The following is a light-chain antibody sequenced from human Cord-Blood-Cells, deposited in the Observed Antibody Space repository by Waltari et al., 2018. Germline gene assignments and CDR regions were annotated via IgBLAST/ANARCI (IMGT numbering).Light chain of an antibody. CDR3: SSYTSSSTLV. CDR2: AVS. J-gene: IGLJ3*02. V-gene: IGLV2-14*01. CDR1: SSDVGGYNY. Sequence: QSALTQPASVSGSPGQSITISCTGTSSDVGGYNYVSWYQQHPGKAPKLMIYAVSKPPSGVSIRFSGSTSGNTASLTISGLQAEDAADYYCSSYTSSSTLVFGGGTKLTVL.